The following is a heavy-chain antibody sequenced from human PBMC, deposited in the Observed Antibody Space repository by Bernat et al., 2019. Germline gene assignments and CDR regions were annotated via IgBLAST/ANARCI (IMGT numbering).Heavy chain of an antibody. CDR2: VFDTGST. D-gene: IGHD5-24*01. CDR3: VKHYKPTKRACTQGWFDP. J-gene: IGHJ5*02. Sequence: QLQLQESGPGLVKPSETLSLTCSVSGGSIGTINYFWGWFRQPPQKGLSWIGSVFDTGSTFYNPSLESRVTIFVDTTKNQVALKLSSVTGAGTAVYHGVKHYKPTKRACTQGWFDPWGQGTLVTVSS. V-gene: IGHV4-39*01. CDR1: GGSIGTINYF.